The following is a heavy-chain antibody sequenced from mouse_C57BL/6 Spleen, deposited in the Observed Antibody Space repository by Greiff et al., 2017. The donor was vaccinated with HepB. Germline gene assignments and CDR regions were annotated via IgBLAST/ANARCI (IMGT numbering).Heavy chain of an antibody. Sequence: VQLQQSGAELVKPGASVKISCKASGYAFSSYWMNWVKQRPGKGLEWIGQIYPGDGDTNYNGKFKGKATLTADKSSSTAYMQLSSLTSEDSAGYFCARSGLITTVVDYWGQGTTLTVSS. D-gene: IGHD1-1*01. J-gene: IGHJ2*01. CDR1: GYAFSSYW. V-gene: IGHV1-80*01. CDR2: IYPGDGDT. CDR3: ARSGLITTVVDY.